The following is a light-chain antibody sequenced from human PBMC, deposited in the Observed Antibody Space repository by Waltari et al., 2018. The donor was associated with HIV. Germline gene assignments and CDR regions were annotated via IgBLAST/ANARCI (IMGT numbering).Light chain of an antibody. CDR3: QHHNNWT. V-gene: IGKV3-15*01. CDR2: GAS. Sequence: EIVMTQSPATLSVSPGERATLSCRASQSVSSNLAWYQQKPGQAPRLLIYGASTRATGIPARFSGSGSGTEFTLTISSLQSEDFAVYYCQHHNNWTFGQGTKVEIK. CDR1: QSVSSN. J-gene: IGKJ1*01.